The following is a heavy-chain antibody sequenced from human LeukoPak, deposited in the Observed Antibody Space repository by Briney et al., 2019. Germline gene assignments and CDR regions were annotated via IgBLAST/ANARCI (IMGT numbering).Heavy chain of an antibody. V-gene: IGHV4-4*07. J-gene: IGHJ6*02. D-gene: IGHD6-19*01. CDR2: IYTSGST. CDR1: GGSISSYY. CDR3: ARDSGWSGYYYYGMDV. Sequence: SETLSLTCTVSGGSISSYYWSWIRQPAGKGLEWIGRIYTSGSTNYSPSLKSRVTMSVDTSKNQFSLKLSSVTAADTAVYYCARDSGWSGYYYYGMDVWGQGTTVTVSS.